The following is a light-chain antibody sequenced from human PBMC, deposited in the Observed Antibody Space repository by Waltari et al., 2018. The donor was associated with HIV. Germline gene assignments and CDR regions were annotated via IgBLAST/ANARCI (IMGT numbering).Light chain of an antibody. CDR2: DDS. J-gene: IGLJ3*02. CDR1: NIGSQS. CDR3: QVWDSTSDHPA. Sequence: YVMTQPSSLSVAPGETATISCGANNIGSQSVHWYQQRPGQAPVVVISDDSDRPSEIPERFAGSNSGNTATLTISGVEAGDEADYYCQVWDSTSDHPAFGGGTKLTVL. V-gene: IGLV3-21*01.